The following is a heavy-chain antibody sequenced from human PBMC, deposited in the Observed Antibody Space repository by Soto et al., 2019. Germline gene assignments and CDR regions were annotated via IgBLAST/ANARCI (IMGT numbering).Heavy chain of an antibody. J-gene: IGHJ5*02. V-gene: IGHV1-69*13. Sequence: SVKVSCKASGGTFSSCAISWVRQAPGQGLEWMGGIIPIFGTANYAQKFQGRVTITADESTSAAYVELSSLRSEDTAVYYCPRTHSGNTPWNWFDPWGQGTLITVSS. CDR2: IIPIFGTA. D-gene: IGHD1-26*01. CDR1: GGTFSSCA. CDR3: PRTHSGNTPWNWFDP.